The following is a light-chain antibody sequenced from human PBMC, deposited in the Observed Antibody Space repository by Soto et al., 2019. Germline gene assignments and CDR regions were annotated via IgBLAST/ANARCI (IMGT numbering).Light chain of an antibody. CDR2: AAS. CDR3: QQYNNWPPIT. J-gene: IGKJ5*01. V-gene: IGKV3D-15*01. CDR1: HSVTSN. Sequence: EIVLTQSPDTLAVSPGEVATLSCWASHSVTSNLAWYQQKRGQAPRLLSYAASTRATGVPARFSGSGSGTEFTLTISSLQSEDFAVYYCQQYNNWPPITFGQGTRLEIK.